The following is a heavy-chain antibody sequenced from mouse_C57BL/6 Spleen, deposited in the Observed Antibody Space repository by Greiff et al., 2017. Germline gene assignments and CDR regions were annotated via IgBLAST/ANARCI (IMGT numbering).Heavy chain of an antibody. Sequence: EVKLVESGGGLVKPGGSLKLSCAASGFTFSDYGMHWVRQAPEKGLEWVAYISSGSSTIYYAVTVKGRFTISRDNAKNTLFLQMTSLRSEDTAMYYCAIPYYGSSDGYFDVWGTGTTVTVSS. CDR1: GFTFSDYG. CDR3: AIPYYGSSDGYFDV. CDR2: ISSGSSTI. J-gene: IGHJ1*03. V-gene: IGHV5-17*01. D-gene: IGHD1-1*01.